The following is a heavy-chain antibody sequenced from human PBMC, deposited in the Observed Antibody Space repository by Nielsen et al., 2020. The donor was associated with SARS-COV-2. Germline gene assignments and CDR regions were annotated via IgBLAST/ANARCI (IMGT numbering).Heavy chain of an antibody. Sequence: ASVKVSCKASGYTFTNYYMHWVRQAPGQGLEWMGIINTSDGSTTYAQKFQGRVTMTRDTSTRTVYMELGSLRSEDTAVYYCARDDTVTMYYYSYYGMDVWGQGTTVTVSS. CDR1: GYTFTNYY. CDR2: INTSDGST. V-gene: IGHV1-46*01. J-gene: IGHJ6*02. CDR3: ARDDTVTMYYYSYYGMDV. D-gene: IGHD4-17*01.